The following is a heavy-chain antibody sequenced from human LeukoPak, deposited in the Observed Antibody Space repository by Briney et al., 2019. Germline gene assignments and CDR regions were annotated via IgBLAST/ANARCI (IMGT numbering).Heavy chain of an antibody. J-gene: IGHJ4*02. D-gene: IGHD3-10*01. Sequence: SVKVSCKASGGTFSSYAISWVRQAPGQGLEWMGGIIPIFGTANYAQKFQGRVTITTDESTSTAYMELSSLRSEDTAVYYCAAGSRPVWFVGDFDYWGQGTLVTVSS. CDR1: GGTFSSYA. V-gene: IGHV1-69*05. CDR2: IIPIFGTA. CDR3: AAGSRPVWFVGDFDY.